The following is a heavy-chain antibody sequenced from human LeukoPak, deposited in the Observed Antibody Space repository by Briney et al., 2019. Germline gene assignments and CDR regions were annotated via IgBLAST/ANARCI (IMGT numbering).Heavy chain of an antibody. CDR3: ARDSYGSDY. Sequence: ASVKVSCMASGYTFSNYHVHWVRQAPGQCLEWMGKITPSDGSTTYAQNFQDRVIMTRDTSSSTVYMQLSSLRSEDTAVYYCARDSYGSDYWGQGTLVTVSS. V-gene: IGHV1-46*01. J-gene: IGHJ4*02. CDR1: GYTFSNYH. D-gene: IGHD5-18*01. CDR2: ITPSDGST.